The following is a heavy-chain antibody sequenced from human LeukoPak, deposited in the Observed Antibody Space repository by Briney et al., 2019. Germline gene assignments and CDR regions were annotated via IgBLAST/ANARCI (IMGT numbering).Heavy chain of an antibody. CDR2: IIPIFGTA. J-gene: IGHJ4*02. Sequence: SVKVSCKASGGTFSSYAISWVRQAPGQGLEWMGGIIPIFGTANYAQKFQGRVTITADESTSTAYMELSSLRSEDTAVYYCAKAETYYYDSTPDYWGQGTLVTVSS. CDR1: GGTFSSYA. CDR3: AKAETYYYDSTPDY. V-gene: IGHV1-69*13. D-gene: IGHD3-22*01.